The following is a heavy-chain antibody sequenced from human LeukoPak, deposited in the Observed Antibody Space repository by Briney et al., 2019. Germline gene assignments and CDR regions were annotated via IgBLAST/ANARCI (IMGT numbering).Heavy chain of an antibody. CDR1: GFTFSSYS. V-gene: IGHV3-48*01. J-gene: IGHJ4*02. CDR3: ARDAFYSSGWYARNYFDY. D-gene: IGHD6-19*01. CDR2: ISSSGSTI. Sequence: GGSLRLSCAASGFTFSSYSMNWVRQAPGKGLEWVSYISSSGSTIYYAGSVKGRFTISRDNAKNSLYLQMNSLRAEDTAVYYCARDAFYSSGWYARNYFDYWGQGTLVTVSS.